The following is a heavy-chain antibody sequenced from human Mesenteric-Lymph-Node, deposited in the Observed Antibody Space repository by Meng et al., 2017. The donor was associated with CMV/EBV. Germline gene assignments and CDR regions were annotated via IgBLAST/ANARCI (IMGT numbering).Heavy chain of an antibody. Sequence: GSLRLSCIVSGGSISSYYWSWIRQPPGRGLEWIGYIYYSGNTNYNPSLKSRVTISVDTSKNQFSLKLNSVTAADTAVYYCARTISSAGSIHWFDPWGQGTLVTVSS. V-gene: IGHV4-59*01. CDR1: GGSISSYY. CDR2: IYYSGNT. J-gene: IGHJ5*02. CDR3: ARTISSAGSIHWFDP. D-gene: IGHD6-13*01.